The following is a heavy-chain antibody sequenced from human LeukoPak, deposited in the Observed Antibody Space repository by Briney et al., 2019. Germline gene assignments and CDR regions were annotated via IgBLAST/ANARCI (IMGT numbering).Heavy chain of an antibody. CDR2: IYYSGST. D-gene: IGHD5-12*01. J-gene: IGHJ3*02. Sequence: SETLSLTCTVSGGSISSYYWSWIRQPPGKGLEWIGYIYYSGSTNYNPSLKSRVTISVDTSKNQFSLKLSSVTAEDTAVYYCARDSGSVFGYAFDIWGQGTMVTVSS. CDR1: GGSISSYY. V-gene: IGHV4-59*01. CDR3: ARDSGSVFGYAFDI.